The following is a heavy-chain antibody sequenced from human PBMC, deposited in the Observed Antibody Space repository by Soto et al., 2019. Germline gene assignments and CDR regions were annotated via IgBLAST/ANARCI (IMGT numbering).Heavy chain of an antibody. V-gene: IGHV4-34*01. CDR3: ARDDKGVSAAMLY. D-gene: IGHD2-2*01. J-gene: IGHJ4*02. Sequence: ETLSLTCAVYGGSFSGYYWSWIRQPPGKGLEWIGEINHSGSTNYNPSLRSRVTISVDTSKNQFSLKLTSVTAADTAVYYCARDDKGVSAAMLYWGQGTLVTVSS. CDR1: GGSFSGYY. CDR2: INHSGST.